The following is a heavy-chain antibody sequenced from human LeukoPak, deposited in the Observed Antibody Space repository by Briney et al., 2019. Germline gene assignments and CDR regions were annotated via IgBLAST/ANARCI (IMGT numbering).Heavy chain of an antibody. J-gene: IGHJ4*02. Sequence: GGTLRLSCAASGFTFSSYGMIWVRQAPGKGLEWVSAISSSGGSTYYADSVKGRFTISRDNSKNTLYPQMNSLRAEDTAVYYCARSYYDYVWGSYRVSHFDYWGQGTLVTVSS. CDR2: ISSSGGST. V-gene: IGHV3-23*01. D-gene: IGHD3-16*02. CDR3: ARSYYDYVWGSYRVSHFDY. CDR1: GFTFSSYG.